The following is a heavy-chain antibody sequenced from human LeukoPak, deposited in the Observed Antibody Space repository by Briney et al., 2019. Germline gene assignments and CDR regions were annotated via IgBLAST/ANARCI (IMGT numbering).Heavy chain of an antibody. V-gene: IGHV4-59*02. Sequence: SETLSLTCTVYGGSVSCYYWSWNRQPPGKGLEWIGYIYYSGSTNYNTSLKSRITIEVTTSKKQFSLQRSSVTAADTALYYCARVAYSSGNFDYWGQGTLVTVSS. CDR1: GGSVSCYY. J-gene: IGHJ4*02. D-gene: IGHD3-22*01. CDR3: ARVAYSSGNFDY. CDR2: IYYSGST.